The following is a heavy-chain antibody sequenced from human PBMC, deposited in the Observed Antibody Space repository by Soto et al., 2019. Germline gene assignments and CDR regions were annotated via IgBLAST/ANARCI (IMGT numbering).Heavy chain of an antibody. CDR1: GFTFSSYA. CDR2: ISYDGSNK. V-gene: IGHV3-30-3*01. J-gene: IGHJ6*02. CDR3: ARSLEYSNYYYYYGMDV. D-gene: IGHD4-4*01. Sequence: GGSLRLSCAASGFTFSSYAMHWVRQAPGKGLEWVAVISYDGSNKYYADSVKGRFTISRDNSKNTLYLQMNSLRAEVTAVYYCARSLEYSNYYYYYGMDVWGQGTTVTVSS.